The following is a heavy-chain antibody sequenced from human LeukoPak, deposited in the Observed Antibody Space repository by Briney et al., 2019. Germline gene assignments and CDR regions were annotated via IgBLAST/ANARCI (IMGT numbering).Heavy chain of an antibody. CDR1: GYTFTGYY. D-gene: IGHD3-16*02. V-gene: IGHV1-8*02. CDR3: ARGSYDYVWGSYRLGDY. J-gene: IGHJ4*02. Sequence: GASVKVSCKASGYTFTGYYMHWVRQATGQGLEWMGWMNPNSGNTGYAQKFQGRVTMTRNTSISTAYMELSSLRSEDTAVYYCARGSYDYVWGSYRLGDYWGQGTLVTVSS. CDR2: MNPNSGNT.